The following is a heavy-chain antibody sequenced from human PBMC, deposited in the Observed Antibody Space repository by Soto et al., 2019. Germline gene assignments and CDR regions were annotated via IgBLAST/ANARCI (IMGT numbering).Heavy chain of an antibody. CDR2: ISRSGDRT. J-gene: IGHJ3*02. CDR1: GFTFTNYV. D-gene: IGHD3-10*01. Sequence: GSLRLSCEVSGFTFTNYVMGWVRQAPGRGLEWVSSISRSGDRTYYADSVKGRFTISRDKSKNTLFLQMNSLRAEDTALYYCAKDISLWFGGDPPGGDAFDMWGRGTTVTVSS. V-gene: IGHV3-23*01. CDR3: AKDISLWFGGDPPGGDAFDM.